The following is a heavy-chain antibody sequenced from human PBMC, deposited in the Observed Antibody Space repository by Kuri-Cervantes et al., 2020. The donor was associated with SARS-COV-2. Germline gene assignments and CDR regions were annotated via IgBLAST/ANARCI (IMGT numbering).Heavy chain of an antibody. CDR3: SRDVCSGGSCYRYYKDV. Sequence: SVKVSCKSSGGTFSNHAISWVRQAPGQGLGWMGGILPILDAANYEQKCQGRVTITADESTITAYMELSSLRSEDTAVYYCSRDVCSGGSCYRYYKDVWGKGTTVTVSS. J-gene: IGHJ6*03. D-gene: IGHD2-15*01. CDR2: ILPILDAA. V-gene: IGHV1-69*13. CDR1: GGTFSNHA.